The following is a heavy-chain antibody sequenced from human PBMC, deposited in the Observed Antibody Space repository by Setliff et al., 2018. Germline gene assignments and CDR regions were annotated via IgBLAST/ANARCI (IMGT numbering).Heavy chain of an antibody. D-gene: IGHD6-19*01. CDR2: ISYIGNT. J-gene: IGHJ6*03. CDR1: GASVRSGPYY. Sequence: PSETLSLTCTVSGASVRSGPYYRSWIRQPPGKGLEWIGFISYIGNTNYNPSLKSRITMSIDTSKNQFSLKLNSVTAADMAVYYCAREQWLDPPGYYYMDVWAKGTTVTVSS. V-gene: IGHV4-61*01. CDR3: AREQWLDPPGYYYMDV.